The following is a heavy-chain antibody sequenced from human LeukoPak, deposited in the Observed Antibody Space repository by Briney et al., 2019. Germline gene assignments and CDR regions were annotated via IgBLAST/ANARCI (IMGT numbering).Heavy chain of an antibody. Sequence: PGGSLRLSCAASGFTFSSHAMSWVRQAPGKGLEWASAISGSGGSIYYADSVKGRFTISRDNSKNTLYLQMNGLRAEDTAVYYCAEASIATAGILDYWGQGTLVTVSS. CDR1: GFTFSSHA. J-gene: IGHJ4*02. CDR3: AEASIATAGILDY. V-gene: IGHV3-23*01. CDR2: ISGSGGSI. D-gene: IGHD6-13*01.